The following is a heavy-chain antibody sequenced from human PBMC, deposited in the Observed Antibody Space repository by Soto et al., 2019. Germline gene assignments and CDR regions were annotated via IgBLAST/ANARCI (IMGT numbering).Heavy chain of an antibody. CDR2: MSPNSGKT. V-gene: IGHV1-8*01. CDR1: GYTFTDYD. CDR3: ARGRIGAAF. J-gene: IGHJ4*02. D-gene: IGHD2-15*01. Sequence: QVQLVQSGAEVKKPGASVRVTCKTSGYTFTDYDVSWVRQASGQGLEWRGWMSPNSGKTGYVEKFQGRVTMTANTSLSTAYMELHSLRSEDTAIYFCARGRIGAAFWGQGTLVTVSS.